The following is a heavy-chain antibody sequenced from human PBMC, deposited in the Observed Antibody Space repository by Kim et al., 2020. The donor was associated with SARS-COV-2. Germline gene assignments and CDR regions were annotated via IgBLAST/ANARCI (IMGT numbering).Heavy chain of an antibody. Sequence: GGSLRLSCSASGFTFSTSAMHWVRQAPGNRLEFVSAITDNGRSTNYADSVKGRFTISRDNSKNTLYLQMSSLRTEDTALYYCVKELRRGYSEFDYWGQGTLVTVSS. D-gene: IGHD3-22*01. CDR2: ITDNGRST. CDR3: VKELRRGYSEFDY. J-gene: IGHJ4*02. CDR1: GFTFSTSA. V-gene: IGHV3-64D*09.